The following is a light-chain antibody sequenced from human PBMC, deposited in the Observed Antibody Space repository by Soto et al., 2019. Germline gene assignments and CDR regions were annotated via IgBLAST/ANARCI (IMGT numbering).Light chain of an antibody. CDR1: SSDVGSSNY. V-gene: IGLV2-14*03. Sequence: QSALTQPASVSGSPGQSITISCTGTSSDVGSSNYVSWFQQHPGKAPKLMIYDVSNRASGVSNRFSASKSGNTASLTTSGLQAEDEADYHCNSYTRTGTVLFGGGTKLTVL. CDR3: NSYTRTGTVL. CDR2: DVS. J-gene: IGLJ2*01.